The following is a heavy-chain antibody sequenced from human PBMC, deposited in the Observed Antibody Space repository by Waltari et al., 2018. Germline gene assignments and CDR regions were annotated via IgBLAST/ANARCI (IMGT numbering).Heavy chain of an antibody. D-gene: IGHD2-15*01. CDR1: GLTFTTIW. Sequence: EVQLVQSGAEGKKPGESLKISCKVAGLTFTTIWIAGVRQMPGKGLEWVGMIYPGDSDIRYSPSLQGQVTISVDESINTAFLQWTSLTASDTAIYFCARQTAAVDPFDYWGQGTLVTVSS. CDR3: ARQTAAVDPFDY. V-gene: IGHV5-51*01. J-gene: IGHJ4*02. CDR2: IYPGDSDI.